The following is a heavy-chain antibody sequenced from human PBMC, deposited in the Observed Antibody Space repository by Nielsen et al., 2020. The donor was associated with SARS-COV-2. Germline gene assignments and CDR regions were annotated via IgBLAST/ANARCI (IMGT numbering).Heavy chain of an antibody. CDR2: ISYDGSNK. CDR1: GFTFSSYS. J-gene: IGHJ4*02. CDR3: AKALTSPGFDY. V-gene: IGHV3-30*18. Sequence: GESLKISCAASGFTFSSYSMNWVRQAPGKGLEWVAVISYDGSNKYYADSVKGRFTISRDNSKNTLYLQMNSLRAEDTAVYYCAKALTSPGFDYWGQGTLVTVSS. D-gene: IGHD3-9*01.